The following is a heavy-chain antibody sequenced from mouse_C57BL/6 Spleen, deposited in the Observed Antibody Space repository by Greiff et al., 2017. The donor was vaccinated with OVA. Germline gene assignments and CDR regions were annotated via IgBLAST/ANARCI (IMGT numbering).Heavy chain of an antibody. Sequence: VQLKESGGGLVKPGGSLKLSCAASGFTFSDYGMHWVRQAPAKGLEWVAYISSGSSTIYYADTVKGRFTISRDNAKNTLFLQMTSLRSEDTAMYYCARSSSYDYWGQGTTLTVSS. CDR3: ARSSSYDY. J-gene: IGHJ2*01. CDR2: ISSGSSTI. D-gene: IGHD1-1*01. CDR1: GFTFSDYG. V-gene: IGHV5-17*01.